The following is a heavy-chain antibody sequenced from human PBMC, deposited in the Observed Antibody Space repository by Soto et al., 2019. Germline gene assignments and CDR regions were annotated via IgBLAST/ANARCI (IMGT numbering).Heavy chain of an antibody. CDR2: GWHDGSNE. CDR3: VGINYDIFTGSVSDY. J-gene: IGHJ4*02. D-gene: IGHD3-9*01. CDR1: GFTFRDYG. V-gene: IGHV3-33*01. Sequence: QVHLVESGVGVVQPGRSLKLSCAASGFTFRDYGMHWVRQAAGKGLEWVALGWHDGSNEYYADSVTGRFTISRDNSKSTLYFEMNSLRAEDTAVYYGVGINYDIFTGSVSDYWGQGALVTVSS.